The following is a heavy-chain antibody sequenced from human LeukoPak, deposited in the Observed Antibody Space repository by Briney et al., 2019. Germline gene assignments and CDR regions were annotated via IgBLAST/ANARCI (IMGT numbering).Heavy chain of an antibody. CDR3: ARSPGGYFDL. D-gene: IGHD3-10*01. CDR1: GFTFSSYW. CDR2: LDTDGSNT. V-gene: IGHV3-74*01. Sequence: GGSLRLSCAASGFTFSSYWMHWVRQGAGKGLVWVSRLDTDGSNTNYADSVRGRFTISRDNAKNTLYLQMNSLRVEDTAVYYCARSPGGYFDLWGRGILVTVSS. J-gene: IGHJ2*01.